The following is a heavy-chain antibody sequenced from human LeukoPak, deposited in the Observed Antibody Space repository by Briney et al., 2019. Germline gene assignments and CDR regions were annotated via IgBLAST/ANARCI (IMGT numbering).Heavy chain of an antibody. CDR2: IYSSGNT. D-gene: IGHD6-6*01. CDR3: ARDNPVPV. CDR1: GDSIRGSF. J-gene: IGHJ4*02. Sequence: SETLSLTCTVSGDSIRGSFRSWIRQPPGKGLEWIGYIYSSGNTNYNPSLKSRVTISVDTSKNQLSLNLSSMTAADTAVYYCARDNPVPVWGQGTLVTVSS. V-gene: IGHV4-59*01.